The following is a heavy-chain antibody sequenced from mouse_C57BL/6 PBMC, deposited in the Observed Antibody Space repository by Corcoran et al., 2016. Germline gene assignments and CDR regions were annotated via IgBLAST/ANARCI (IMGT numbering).Heavy chain of an antibody. Sequence: EVQLQQSVEELVRPGASVKLSCTASGFNIKNTCMHGVKQRPEQGLEWIGRIDPANGNTKYAPKFQGKATITADTSSNTAYLQLSSLTSEDTAIYYCAYPDYWGQGTTLTVSS. CDR2: IDPANGNT. CDR3: AYPDY. V-gene: IGHV14-3*01. CDR1: GFNIKNTC. J-gene: IGHJ2*01.